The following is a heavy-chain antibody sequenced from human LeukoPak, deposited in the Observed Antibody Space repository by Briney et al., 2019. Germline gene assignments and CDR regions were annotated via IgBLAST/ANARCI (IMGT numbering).Heavy chain of an antibody. J-gene: IGHJ3*02. CDR3: ARVHQTGYSIFDI. CDR1: GGSISSGGYY. V-gene: IGHV4-31*03. Sequence: SETLSLTCTVSGGSISSGGYYWGWIRQHQGKGLEWIGYIYYSGSTYYNPSVKSRVTISVDTSKNHFSLKLSSVTAADTAVYYCARVHQTGYSIFDIWGQGTMVTVSS. D-gene: IGHD3-9*01. CDR2: IYYSGST.